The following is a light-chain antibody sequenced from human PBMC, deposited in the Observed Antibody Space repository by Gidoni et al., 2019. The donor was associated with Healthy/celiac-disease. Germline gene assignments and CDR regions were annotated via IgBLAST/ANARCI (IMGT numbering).Light chain of an antibody. CDR1: QSISSW. Sequence: DSQMTQSPSTLSASVGDRVTITCRASQSISSWLAWYQQKPGKAPKPLIYDASSLESGVPSRFSGSGSGTEFTLTISSLQPDDFATYYCQQYNSYSYTFGQGTKLEIK. J-gene: IGKJ2*01. V-gene: IGKV1-5*01. CDR2: DAS. CDR3: QQYNSYSYT.